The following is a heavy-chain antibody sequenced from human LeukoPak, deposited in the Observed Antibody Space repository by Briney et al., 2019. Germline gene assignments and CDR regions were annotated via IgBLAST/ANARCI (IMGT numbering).Heavy chain of an antibody. CDR1: GFTFTNYG. Sequence: GGSLRLSCAASGFTFTNYGMSWVRQAPGKGLEWISAVSGGGGSTYYADSVKGRFTISRDNSKNTVYLQMNSLRAEDTAVYYCAKEKNSGYYYHFDYWGQGTLVTVSS. CDR3: AKEKNSGYYYHFDY. D-gene: IGHD3-22*01. CDR2: VSGGGGST. J-gene: IGHJ4*02. V-gene: IGHV3-23*01.